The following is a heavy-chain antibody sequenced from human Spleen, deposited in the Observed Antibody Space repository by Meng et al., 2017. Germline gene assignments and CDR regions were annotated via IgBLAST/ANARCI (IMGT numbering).Heavy chain of an antibody. D-gene: IGHD6-13*01. Sequence: QVQLQESGPGLVKPSETLSLTCSVSGGSISSYYWSWIRQSPVKGLEWIGYIYYTGSTYYNPSLKSRVIMSVDTSKNHFSLQLNSVTAADAAVYYCVRVPRVGGAAAGWDYWGQGTLVTVSS. J-gene: IGHJ4*02. V-gene: IGHV4-59*01. CDR2: IYYTGST. CDR3: VRVPRVGGAAAGWDY. CDR1: GGSISSYY.